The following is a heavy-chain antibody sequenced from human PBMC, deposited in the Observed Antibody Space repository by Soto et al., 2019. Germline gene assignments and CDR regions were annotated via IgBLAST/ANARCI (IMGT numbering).Heavy chain of an antibody. Sequence: VQLVQSGAEVKKPGSSVKVSCKASGGTFSSYTISWVRQAPGQGLEWMGRIIPILGIANYAQKFQGRVTITADKSTSTAYMELSSLRSEDTAVYYCARDGYSGSYHAFDIWGQGTMVTVSS. V-gene: IGHV1-69*08. CDR3: ARDGYSGSYHAFDI. CDR2: IIPILGIA. J-gene: IGHJ3*02. CDR1: GGTFSSYT. D-gene: IGHD1-26*01.